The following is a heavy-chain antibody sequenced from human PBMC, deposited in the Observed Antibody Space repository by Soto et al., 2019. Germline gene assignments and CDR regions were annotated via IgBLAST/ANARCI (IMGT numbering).Heavy chain of an antibody. D-gene: IGHD3-22*01. CDR1: RGTFSSYA. CDR2: IIHIFGTA. J-gene: IGHJ3*02. CDR3: ARPNDSSDYHDAFDI. V-gene: IGHV1-69*06. Sequence: SLKVSCKASRGTFSSYAISCVRQAPGQGLEWMGGIIHIFGTANYAQKLQGRVTITADKSTSTAHMELSSLRSEDTAVYYCARPNDSSDYHDAFDIWGQGTMVTVSS.